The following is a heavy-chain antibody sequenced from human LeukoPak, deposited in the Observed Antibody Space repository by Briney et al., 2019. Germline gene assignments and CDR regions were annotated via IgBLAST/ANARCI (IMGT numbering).Heavy chain of an antibody. Sequence: GGSLRLSCVAPRISLSSYAMSWVRQAPGKGLEWVAVISYDGSNKYYADSVKGRFTISRDNSKNTLYLQMNSLRAEDTAVYYCARPPTPYSSGWYMVTEYFDLWGRGTLVTVSS. CDR3: ARPPTPYSSGWYMVTEYFDL. V-gene: IGHV3-30-3*01. CDR2: ISYDGSNK. J-gene: IGHJ2*01. D-gene: IGHD6-19*01. CDR1: RISLSSYA.